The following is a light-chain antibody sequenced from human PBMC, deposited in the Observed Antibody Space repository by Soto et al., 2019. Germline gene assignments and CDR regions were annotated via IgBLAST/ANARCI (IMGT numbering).Light chain of an antibody. Sequence: DIQMTQSPSTLSAAVGDRVTITCRASQRISSWLTWYQQKPGKAHSVLIYKPSRLENAVPSRFSGSGSGTEFTLTISSLQPDDSATYYCQQYNSYSPTFGQGTKVEVK. CDR3: QQYNSYSPT. CDR1: QRISSW. V-gene: IGKV1-5*03. CDR2: KPS. J-gene: IGKJ1*01.